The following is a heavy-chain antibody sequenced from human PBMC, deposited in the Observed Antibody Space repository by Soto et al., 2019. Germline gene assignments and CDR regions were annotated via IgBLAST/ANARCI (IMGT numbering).Heavy chain of an antibody. CDR2: IYWDDDK. CDR1: GFSLSTSGVG. CDR3: AHSALHMITFGGVGVTGYDY. Sequence: QITLKESGPTLVKPTQTLTLTCTFSGFSLSTSGVGVGWIRQPPGKALEWLALIYWDDDKRYSPSLKSRLTITTDTSSNQVVLTMTTMDPVDTATYYCAHSALHMITFGGVGVTGYDYWGQGTLVTVSS. J-gene: IGHJ4*02. V-gene: IGHV2-5*02. D-gene: IGHD3-16*01.